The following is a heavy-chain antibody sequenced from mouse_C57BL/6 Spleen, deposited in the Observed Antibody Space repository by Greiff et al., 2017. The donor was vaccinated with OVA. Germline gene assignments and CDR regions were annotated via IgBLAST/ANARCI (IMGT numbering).Heavy chain of an antibody. CDR1: GFTFSDYG. Sequence: EVMLVESGGGLVKPGGSLKLSCAASGFTFSDYGMHWVRQAPEKGLEWVAYISSGSSTIYYEDTVKGRFTISRDNAKNTLFLQMTSLRSEDTAMYYCARLGSSPYDYWGQGTTLTVSS. CDR3: ARLGSSPYDY. D-gene: IGHD1-1*01. J-gene: IGHJ2*01. CDR2: ISSGSSTI. V-gene: IGHV5-17*01.